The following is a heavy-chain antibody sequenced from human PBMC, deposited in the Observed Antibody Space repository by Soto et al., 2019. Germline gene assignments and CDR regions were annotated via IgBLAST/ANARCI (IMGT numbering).Heavy chain of an antibody. V-gene: IGHV4-34*01. CDR3: ARGLVDTAMYYYYYYGMDV. Sequence: LSLTCAVYGGSFSGYYWSWIRQPPGKGLEWIGEINHSGSTNYNPSLKSRVTISVDTSKNQFFLKLSSVTAADTAVYYCARGLVDTAMYYYYYYGMDVWGQGTTVTVSS. CDR2: INHSGST. D-gene: IGHD5-18*01. J-gene: IGHJ6*02. CDR1: GGSFSGYY.